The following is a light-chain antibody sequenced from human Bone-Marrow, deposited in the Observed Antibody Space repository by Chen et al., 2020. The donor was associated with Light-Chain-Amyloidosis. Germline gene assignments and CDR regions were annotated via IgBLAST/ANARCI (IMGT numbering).Light chain of an antibody. V-gene: IGLV2-8*01. Sequence: QSALTQPPSASGSPGQSVTISCTGTSSDVGTYNYVSWYQQHPGKAPKLMIYEVSKMPLGVPDRFSSSKSGNTATLTVSGLQTKNEADFYCTSHAGSNNVLCGRGTKLAVL. CDR3: TSHAGSNNVL. J-gene: IGLJ2*01. CDR1: SSDVGTYNY. CDR2: EVS.